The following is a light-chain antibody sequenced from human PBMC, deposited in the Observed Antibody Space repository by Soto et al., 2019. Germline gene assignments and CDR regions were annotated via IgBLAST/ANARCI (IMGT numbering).Light chain of an antibody. CDR3: QQYNSAPRT. J-gene: IGKJ1*01. V-gene: IGKV1-27*01. Sequence: DIQMTQSPSSLSASVGDRVTITCRASQGIANSLAWYQQKPGKVPKLLIYGVSTLQSGVPSRFSGSGSGTDFTLTISSLQPEDVATYYCQQYNSAPRTFGQGTKVEIK. CDR2: GVS. CDR1: QGIANS.